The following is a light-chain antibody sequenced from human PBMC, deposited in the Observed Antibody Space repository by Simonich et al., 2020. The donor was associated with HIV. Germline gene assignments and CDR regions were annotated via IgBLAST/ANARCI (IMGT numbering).Light chain of an antibody. Sequence: QLVLTQSPSASASLGASVRLTCTLSSGHSRYDIAWHQQQPEKGPRYLLKVNSDGSHSKGNGIPERFSSSSSGAERYLTLSSRQSEDEADYYCQTWGAGAGANWVFGGGTKLTVL. CDR2: VNSDGSH. CDR3: QTWGAGAGANWV. J-gene: IGLJ3*02. V-gene: IGLV4-69*01. CDR1: SGHSRYD.